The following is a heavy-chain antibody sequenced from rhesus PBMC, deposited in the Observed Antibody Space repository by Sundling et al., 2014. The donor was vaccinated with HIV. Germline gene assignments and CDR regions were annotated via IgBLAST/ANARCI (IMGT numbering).Heavy chain of an antibody. J-gene: IGHJ4*01. Sequence: QVQLQESGPGLVTPSETLSLTCAVSGGSISGDYYWSWIRQPPGKGLEWIGNIYGSSASTNYNPSLKSRVTISKDTSKNQFSLKLSSVTAADTAVYYCARGSYLDWLLPYFDFWGQGVLVTVSS. CDR1: GGSISGDYY. V-gene: IGHV4-143*01. D-gene: IGHD3-3*01. CDR3: ARGSYLDWLLPYFDF. CDR2: IYGSSAST.